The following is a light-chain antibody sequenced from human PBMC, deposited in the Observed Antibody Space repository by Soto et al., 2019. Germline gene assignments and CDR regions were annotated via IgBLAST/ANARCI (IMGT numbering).Light chain of an antibody. CDR3: QQYNNWLFT. V-gene: IGKV3-15*01. CDR1: HSVSSN. CDR2: GAS. J-gene: IGKJ4*01. Sequence: EIVMTQSPATLSVSPGERATLSCRASHSVSSNLAWYQQKPGQAPRLLIYGASTRATGIPARFSGSGSGTEFTLTITSLQSEDFAVYYCQQYNNWLFTFGGGTRVEIK.